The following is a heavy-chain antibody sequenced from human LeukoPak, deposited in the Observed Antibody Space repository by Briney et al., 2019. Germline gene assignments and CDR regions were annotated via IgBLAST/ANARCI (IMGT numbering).Heavy chain of an antibody. Sequence: GGSLRLSCAASGFTFSRYGMHWVRQAPGKGLEWVAVKWYDGSNKYYADSVKGRFTISRDNSKNTLYLQMNSLRAEDTAVYYCARDDHYYGSGSYFKVDYYGMDVWGQGTTVTVSS. D-gene: IGHD3-10*01. CDR3: ARDDHYYGSGSYFKVDYYGMDV. V-gene: IGHV3-33*08. CDR1: GFTFSRYG. CDR2: KWYDGSNK. J-gene: IGHJ6*02.